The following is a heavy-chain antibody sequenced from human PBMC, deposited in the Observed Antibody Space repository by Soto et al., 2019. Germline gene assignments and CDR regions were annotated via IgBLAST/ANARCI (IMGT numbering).Heavy chain of an antibody. V-gene: IGHV2-5*02. Sequence: QITLKESGPTLVKPAQTLTLTCTFSGLPLSTSGMGVGWIRQPPGKALEWLAVIYWDDNKAYSPSLESRLIITKDTSKNQVVRTMTNMDPVDTATYYCAHRRLEAGTLVTTGFDYWGQGIPVTVSS. CDR3: AHRRLEAGTLVTTGFDY. J-gene: IGHJ4*02. CDR2: IYWDDNK. D-gene: IGHD2-21*02. CDR1: GLPLSTSGMG.